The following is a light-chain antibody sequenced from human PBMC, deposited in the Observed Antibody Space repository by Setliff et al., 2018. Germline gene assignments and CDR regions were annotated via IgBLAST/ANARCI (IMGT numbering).Light chain of an antibody. CDR1: SSDIGGTNY. J-gene: IGLJ1*01. Sequence: QSALAQPASVSGSLGQSITISCIGTSSDIGGTNYVSWYQQFPGEAPQLIIYAASDRPSGVSHRLSGSKSGNTASLTISGLLAEDEADYYCSSYTTSSTCVFGTGTKVTVL. CDR3: SSYTTSSTCV. CDR2: AAS. V-gene: IGLV2-14*03.